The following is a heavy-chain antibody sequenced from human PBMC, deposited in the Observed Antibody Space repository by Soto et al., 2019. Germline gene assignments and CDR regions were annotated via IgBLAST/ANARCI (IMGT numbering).Heavy chain of an antibody. J-gene: IGHJ4*02. CDR1: GFTFSSYA. D-gene: IGHD3-16*01. Sequence: QVQLVESGGGVVQPGRSLRLSCAASGFTFSSYAMHWVRRAPGKGLEWMAVMSYDGSNKYYADSVKGRFTISRVNSKNTLYLRMNSPRREDTAPYYCARDGGAHWGQGTLVIVSS. CDR3: ARDGGAH. CDR2: MSYDGSNK. V-gene: IGHV3-30-3*01.